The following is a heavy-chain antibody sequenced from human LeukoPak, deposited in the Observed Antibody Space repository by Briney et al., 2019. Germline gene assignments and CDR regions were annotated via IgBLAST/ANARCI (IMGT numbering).Heavy chain of an antibody. Sequence: GGSLRHSCVASGFTFSNNGMRWVRQAPGKGLEWVAVIWYDGSSKYYADPVKGRFTISRDTSRNTLYLQMNSLRAEDTAVYYCAKSSTYSSGAHAYDIWGQGTLVTVSS. D-gene: IGHD6-19*01. CDR1: GFTFSNNG. CDR3: AKSSTYSSGAHAYDI. V-gene: IGHV3-33*06. CDR2: IWYDGSSK. J-gene: IGHJ3*02.